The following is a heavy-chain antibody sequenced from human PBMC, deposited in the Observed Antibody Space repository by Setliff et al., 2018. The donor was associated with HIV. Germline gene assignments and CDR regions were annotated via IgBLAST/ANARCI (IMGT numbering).Heavy chain of an antibody. Sequence: PGGSLRLSCAASGFTFSDCSMNWVRQAPGKGLEWISYITSTGSTIFYADSVKGRFTLSRDNAKNSLYLQMNSLRAEDTAVYYCASIELAAMVPVDYWGQGTLVTVSS. CDR3: ASIELAAMVPVDY. CDR2: ITSTGSTI. CDR1: GFTFSDCS. V-gene: IGHV3-48*04. D-gene: IGHD5-18*01. J-gene: IGHJ4*02.